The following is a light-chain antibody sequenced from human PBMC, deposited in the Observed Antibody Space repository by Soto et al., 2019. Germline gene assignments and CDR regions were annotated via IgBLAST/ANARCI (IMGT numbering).Light chain of an antibody. CDR2: GNN. J-gene: IGLJ2*01. V-gene: IGLV1-40*01. CDR3: HSYDSSLTAVV. CDR1: RSNIGAGHD. Sequence: QLVLTQPPSVSGAPGQGVAISCTGSRSNIGAGHDVQWYQQLPGTAPKLLIYGNNNRPSGVPDRFSDSKSGASASLAITGLQAEDEADYYCHSYDSSLTAVVFGGGTKLTVL.